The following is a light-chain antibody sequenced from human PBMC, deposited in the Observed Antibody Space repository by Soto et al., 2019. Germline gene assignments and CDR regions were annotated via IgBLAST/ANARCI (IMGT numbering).Light chain of an antibody. V-gene: IGLV2-23*02. Sequence: QSALTQPASVSGSPGQSITISCTGTSSDVRSYNLVSWYQQHPGKGPKLMIYEVSKRPSGVSNRFSGSKSGNTASLTISGLQAEDDAEYYCCSYAGNSLPNYVFGTETNLTVL. CDR2: EVS. CDR1: SSDVRSYNL. CDR3: CSYAGNSLPNYV. J-gene: IGLJ1*01.